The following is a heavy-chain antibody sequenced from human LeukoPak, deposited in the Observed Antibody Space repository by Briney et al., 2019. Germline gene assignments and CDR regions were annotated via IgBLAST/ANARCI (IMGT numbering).Heavy chain of an antibody. Sequence: QSGGSLRLSCAASGFTFSSYGMHWVRQAPGKGLEWVAFIRYDGRNKYYADSVKGRFTISRDNSKNTLYLQMNSLRAEDTAVYYCAKDPRRIAAAGLWGQGTLVTVSS. CDR2: IRYDGRNK. CDR3: AKDPRRIAAAGL. V-gene: IGHV3-30*02. CDR1: GFTFSSYG. J-gene: IGHJ4*02. D-gene: IGHD6-13*01.